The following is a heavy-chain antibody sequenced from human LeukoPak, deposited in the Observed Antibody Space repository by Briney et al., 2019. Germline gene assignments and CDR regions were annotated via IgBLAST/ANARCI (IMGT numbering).Heavy chain of an antibody. CDR2: INQGGSET. J-gene: IGHJ4*02. V-gene: IGHV3-7*01. D-gene: IGHD6-6*01. CDR1: GFTFRTYC. CDR3: ARLIGDRTIYDY. Sequence: GGSLRLSCAASGFTFRTYCMSWVRQAPGKGLEWVASINQGGSETYYVESVKGGFAICRDNAMNSFFLQMNSLRAEDTAVYYCARLIGDRTIYDYWGQGTLVTVSS.